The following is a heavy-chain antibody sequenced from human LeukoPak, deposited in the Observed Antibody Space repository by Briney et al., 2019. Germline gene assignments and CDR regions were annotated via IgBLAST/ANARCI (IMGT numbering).Heavy chain of an antibody. CDR2: INPSAGNT. CDR1: GFTFTNYY. J-gene: IGHJ4*02. V-gene: IGHV1-46*01. D-gene: IGHD4-11*01. Sequence: ASVKVSCKTSGFTFTNYYIHWVRQAPGQGREWMGMINPSAGNTNYAQKFQGRVTMTRDTSTSTAYMELSSLRSEDTAVYYCARARVTAGQYYFDYWGQGTLVTVSS. CDR3: ARARVTAGQYYFDY.